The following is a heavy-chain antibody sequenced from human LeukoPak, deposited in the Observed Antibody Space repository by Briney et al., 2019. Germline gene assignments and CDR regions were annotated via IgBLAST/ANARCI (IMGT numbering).Heavy chain of an antibody. CDR1: DGSIRSGDYY. J-gene: IGHJ4*02. Sequence: SPTLSPTRTVTDGSIRSGDYYWSWIRQPPGNGLESIGHIYYSGSTSYNPSLKRRVTISVDTSKNQFSLKLSSVTAADTTVYYRASTPDYYDSSGYSDYWGQGTLVTVSS. CDR2: IYYSGST. D-gene: IGHD3-22*01. V-gene: IGHV4-30-4*08. CDR3: ASTPDYYDSSGYSDY.